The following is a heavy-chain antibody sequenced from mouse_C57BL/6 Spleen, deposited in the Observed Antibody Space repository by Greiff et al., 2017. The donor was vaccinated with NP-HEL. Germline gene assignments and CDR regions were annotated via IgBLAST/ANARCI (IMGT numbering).Heavy chain of an antibody. CDR3: ARVYYGSSYNYFDY. CDR2: IYPRSGNT. J-gene: IGHJ2*01. D-gene: IGHD1-1*01. CDR1: GYTFTSYG. Sequence: VQLQQSGAELARPGASVKLSCKASGYTFTSYGISWVKQRTGQGLEWIGEIYPRSGNTYYNEKFKGKATLTADKSSSTAYMELRSLTSEDSAVYFCARVYYGSSYNYFDYWGQGTTLTVSS. V-gene: IGHV1-81*01.